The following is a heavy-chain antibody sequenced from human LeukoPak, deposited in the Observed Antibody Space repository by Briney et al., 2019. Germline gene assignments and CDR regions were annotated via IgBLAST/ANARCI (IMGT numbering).Heavy chain of an antibody. V-gene: IGHV3-23*01. CDR3: AKDPTTTVKNPYYGMDV. D-gene: IGHD4-11*01. CDR2: ISGSGGST. Sequence: PGGSLRLSCAASGFTFSSYAMSWVRQAPGKGLEWVSAISGSGGSTYYADSVKGRFTISRDNSKNTLYLQMNSLRAEDTAVYYCAKDPTTTVKNPYYGMDVWGQGTTVTVSS. J-gene: IGHJ6*02. CDR1: GFTFSSYA.